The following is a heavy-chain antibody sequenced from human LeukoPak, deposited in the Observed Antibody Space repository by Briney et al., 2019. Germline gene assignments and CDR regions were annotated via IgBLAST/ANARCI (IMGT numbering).Heavy chain of an antibody. CDR1: GGSISSYY. CDR2: INHSGST. D-gene: IGHD3-3*01. CDR3: ARARTYYDFWSGYSNDY. V-gene: IGHV4-34*01. J-gene: IGHJ4*02. Sequence: PSETLSLTCTVSGGSISSYYWSWIRQPPGKGLEWIGEINHSGSTNYNPSLKSRVTISVDTSKNQFSLKLSSVTAADTAVYYCARARTYYDFWSGYSNDYWGQGTLVTVSS.